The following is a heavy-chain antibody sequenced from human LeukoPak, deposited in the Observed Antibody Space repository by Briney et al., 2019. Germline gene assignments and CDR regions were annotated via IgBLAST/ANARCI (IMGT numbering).Heavy chain of an antibody. CDR2: ISWNSGSI. CDR3: AKATMVRGVMSFDY. V-gene: IGHV3-9*01. D-gene: IGHD3-10*01. J-gene: IGHJ4*02. CDR1: GFTFDDYA. Sequence: GGSLRLSCAASGFTFDDYAMHWVRQAPGKGLEWVSGISWNSGSIGYVDSVKGRFTISRDNAKNSLYLQMNSLRAEDTALYYCAKATMVRGVMSFDYWGQGTLVTVSS.